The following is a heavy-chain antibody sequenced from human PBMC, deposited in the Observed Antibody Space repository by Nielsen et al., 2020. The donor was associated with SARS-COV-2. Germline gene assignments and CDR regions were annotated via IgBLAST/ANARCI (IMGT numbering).Heavy chain of an antibody. Sequence: GESLKISCKGSGYSFTSYWITWVRQAPGQRLEWMGWINAGNGNTHYSQRLQGRFTITWDTSATTAYMDLSSLRAEETAVYCCATETVGSGTWDYWGQGTLVTVSS. D-gene: IGHD6-13*01. J-gene: IGHJ4*02. CDR1: GYSFTSYW. CDR3: ATETVGSGTWDY. V-gene: IGHV1-3*01. CDR2: INAGNGNT.